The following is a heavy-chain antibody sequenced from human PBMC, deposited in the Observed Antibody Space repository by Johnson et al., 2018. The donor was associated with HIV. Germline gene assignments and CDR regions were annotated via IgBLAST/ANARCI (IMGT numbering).Heavy chain of an antibody. CDR1: GFTFSGYA. Sequence: QVQLVESGGGVVQPGRSLRLSCAASGFTFSGYAMHWVRQAPGTGLEWVAVIYYDGTNKHYADSVKGRFTIPRDNAKNSLYLQMNSLRAEDTALYYCAKDASTLGGDAFDIWGQGTMVTVSS. CDR2: IYYDGTNK. CDR3: AKDASTLGGDAFDI. V-gene: IGHV3-33*03. D-gene: IGHD3-16*01. J-gene: IGHJ3*02.